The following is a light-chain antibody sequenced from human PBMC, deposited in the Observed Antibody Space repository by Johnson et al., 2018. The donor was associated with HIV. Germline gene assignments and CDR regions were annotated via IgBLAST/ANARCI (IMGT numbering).Light chain of an antibody. J-gene: IGLJ1*01. CDR2: DNN. CDR1: SSNIGNNY. V-gene: IGLV1-51*01. Sequence: QSVLTQPPSVSAAPGQKVTISCSGSSSNIGNNYVSWYQQLPGTAPKLLIYDNNKRPSGIPDRFSGSKSGTSASLGITGLQTGDEADYYCGTWDSSLSAYVLGTETKVTVL. CDR3: GTWDSSLSAYV.